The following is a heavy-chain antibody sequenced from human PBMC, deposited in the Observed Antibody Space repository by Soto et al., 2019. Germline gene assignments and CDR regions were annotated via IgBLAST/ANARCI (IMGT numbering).Heavy chain of an antibody. CDR3: ARLAIAVAGIPFFQH. D-gene: IGHD6-19*01. CDR1: GGSISSSSYY. V-gene: IGHV4-39*01. Sequence: QLQLQESGPGLVKPSETLSLTCTVSGGSISSSSYYWGWIRQPPGKGLEWIGSIYYSGSTYYNPSLKSRVTISVDMSKNQFSLKLSSVTAADTAVYYCARLAIAVAGIPFFQHWGQGTLVTVSS. J-gene: IGHJ1*01. CDR2: IYYSGST.